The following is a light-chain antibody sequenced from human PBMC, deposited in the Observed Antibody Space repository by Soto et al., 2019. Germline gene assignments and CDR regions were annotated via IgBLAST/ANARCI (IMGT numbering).Light chain of an antibody. CDR2: DAS. CDR3: QQRSNWPRT. Sequence: EIVLTQSPGSLSLSPGERATLSCRASQSVSSYLAWYQQKPGQAPRPLIYDASNRATGIPARFSGSGSGTDFTLTISSLEPEDFAVYYCQQRSNWPRTFGQGTKV. J-gene: IGKJ1*01. CDR1: QSVSSY. V-gene: IGKV3-11*01.